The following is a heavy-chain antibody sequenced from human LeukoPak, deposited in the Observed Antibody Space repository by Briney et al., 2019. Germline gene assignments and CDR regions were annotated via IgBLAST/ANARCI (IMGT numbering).Heavy chain of an antibody. CDR2: ISPNADRT. Sequence: GGSLRLSCATSGFTFGSYAMSWVRQAPGKGLEWVSFISPNADRTSKADSVEGRFTISRDNPRNTLYLQMNSLRDDDTAVYYCAIMHGYYDGSGYWVQWGQGTLVTVSS. D-gene: IGHD3-22*01. CDR3: AIMHGYYDGSGYWVQ. J-gene: IGHJ4*02. V-gene: IGHV3-23*01. CDR1: GFTFGSYA.